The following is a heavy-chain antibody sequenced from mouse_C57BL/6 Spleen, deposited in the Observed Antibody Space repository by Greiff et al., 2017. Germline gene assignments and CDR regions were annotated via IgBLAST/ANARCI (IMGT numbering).Heavy chain of an antibody. CDR1: GYAFSSYW. V-gene: IGHV1-80*01. Sequence: PLQQSGAELVKPGASVKISCKASGYAFSSYWMNWVKQRPGKGLEWIGQIYPGDGDTNYNGKFKGKATLTADKSSSTAYMQLSSLTSEDSAVYFCARTTVYYAMDYWGQGTSVTVSS. J-gene: IGHJ4*01. CDR2: IYPGDGDT. CDR3: ARTTVYYAMDY. D-gene: IGHD4-1*02.